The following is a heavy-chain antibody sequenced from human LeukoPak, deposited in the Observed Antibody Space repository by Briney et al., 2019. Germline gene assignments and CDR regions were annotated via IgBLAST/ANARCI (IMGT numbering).Heavy chain of an antibody. J-gene: IGHJ3*02. Sequence: PGGSLRLSCAASGFTFSSYEMNWVRQAPGKGLEWVSYISSSGSTIYYADSVKGRFTISRDNAKNSLYLQMNSLRAEDTAVYYCASLGYCSSTSCHDAFDIWGQGTMVTVSS. CDR3: ASLGYCSSTSCHDAFDI. D-gene: IGHD2-2*01. CDR2: ISSSGSTI. CDR1: GFTFSSYE. V-gene: IGHV3-48*03.